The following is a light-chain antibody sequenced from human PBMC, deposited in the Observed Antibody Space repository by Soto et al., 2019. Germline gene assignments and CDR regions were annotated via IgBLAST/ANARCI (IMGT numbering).Light chain of an antibody. CDR1: SSDVGGFDY. Sequence: QSALTQPASVSGSPGQSITISCTGTSSDVGGFDYVSWYQQYPGKGPKLIIYEVTNRPSGVSNRFSGSKSGNTASLTISGLQAEDEATYHCSSYTSSSALGVFGGGTKVTVL. J-gene: IGLJ3*02. CDR2: EVT. V-gene: IGLV2-14*01. CDR3: SSYTSSSALGV.